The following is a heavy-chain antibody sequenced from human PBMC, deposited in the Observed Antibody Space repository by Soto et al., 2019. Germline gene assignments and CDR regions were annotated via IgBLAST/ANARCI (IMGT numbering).Heavy chain of an antibody. J-gene: IGHJ4*02. Sequence: GGSLRLSCAASGFTFSSYSMNWVRQAPGKGLEWVSSISSSSSYIYYADSVKGRFTISRDNAKNSLYLQMNSLRAEDTAVYYCARGITVVVVAAAGNDYWGQGTLVTVSS. CDR1: GFTFSSYS. V-gene: IGHV3-21*01. CDR3: ARGITVVVVAAAGNDY. D-gene: IGHD2-15*01. CDR2: ISSSSSYI.